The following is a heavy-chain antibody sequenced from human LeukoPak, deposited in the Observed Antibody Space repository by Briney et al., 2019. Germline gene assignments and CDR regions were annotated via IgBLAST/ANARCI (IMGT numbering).Heavy chain of an antibody. D-gene: IGHD4-17*01. V-gene: IGHV3-15*01. CDR3: LNDSGAPYSFDY. Sequence: GGSLRLSCAASGFTFSNAWMSWVRQAPGKGLEWVGRIKSKTDGGTTDYAARVKGRFTISRDDSKNTLYLQMTSMQPEDTAVYYCLNDSGAPYSFDYWGQGTLGTVSS. J-gene: IGHJ4*02. CDR1: GFTFSNAW. CDR2: IKSKTDGGTT.